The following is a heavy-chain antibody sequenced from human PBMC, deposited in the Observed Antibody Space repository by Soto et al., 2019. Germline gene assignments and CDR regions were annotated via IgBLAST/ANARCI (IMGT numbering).Heavy chain of an antibody. CDR3: ARDHFGFTVTQVDY. D-gene: IGHD4-17*01. Sequence: ASVKVSCKASGYTFTGYYMHWVRQAPGQGLEWMGWINPNSGGTNYAQKFQGRVTMTRHTSISTAYMELSRLRSDDTAVYYCARDHFGFTVTQVDYWGQGTLVTVSS. J-gene: IGHJ4*02. CDR2: INPNSGGT. V-gene: IGHV1-2*02. CDR1: GYTFTGYY.